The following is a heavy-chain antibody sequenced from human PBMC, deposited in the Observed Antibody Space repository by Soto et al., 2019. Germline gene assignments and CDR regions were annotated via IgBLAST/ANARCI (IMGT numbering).Heavy chain of an antibody. CDR2: ISSSSSTI. V-gene: IGHV3-48*01. Sequence: PGGSLRLSCAASGFTFSSYSMNWVRQAPGKGLEWVSYISSSSSTIYYADSVKGRFTISRDNAKNSLYLQMNSLRAEDTAVYYCAREGYCSGGSCYSWLGYYYYDMDVWGKGTTVTVSS. D-gene: IGHD2-15*01. J-gene: IGHJ6*03. CDR1: GFTFSSYS. CDR3: AREGYCSGGSCYSWLGYYYYDMDV.